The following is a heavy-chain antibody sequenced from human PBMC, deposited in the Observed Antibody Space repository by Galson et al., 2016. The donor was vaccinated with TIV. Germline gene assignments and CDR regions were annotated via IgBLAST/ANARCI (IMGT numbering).Heavy chain of an antibody. CDR2: INPKTGGT. CDR3: ARDYPGQSGFDS. J-gene: IGHJ4*02. Sequence: CKASGYTFTDYYIHWVRQAPGQGLQWMGWINPKTGGTNYAQKFQGRVTMTRDTSIRPAYMEVGSLRSAATAVFFCARDYPGQSGFDSWGQGTLVTVSS. D-gene: IGHD3-3*01. CDR1: GYTFTDYY. V-gene: IGHV1-2*02.